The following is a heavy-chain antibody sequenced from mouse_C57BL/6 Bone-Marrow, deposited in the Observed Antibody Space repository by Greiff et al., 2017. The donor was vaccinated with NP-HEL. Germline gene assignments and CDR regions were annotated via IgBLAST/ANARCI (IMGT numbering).Heavy chain of an antibody. J-gene: IGHJ2*01. CDR2: IHPNSGST. V-gene: IGHV1-64*01. CDR1: GYTFTSYW. Sequence: VQLQQPGAELVKPGASVKLSCKASGYTFTSYWMHWVKQRPGQGLEWIGMIHPNSGSTNYNEKFKSKATLTVDKSSSTAYMQLSSLTSEDSAVYYCARAGLRPYYFDYWGQGTTLTVSS. CDR3: ARAGLRPYYFDY. D-gene: IGHD2-2*01.